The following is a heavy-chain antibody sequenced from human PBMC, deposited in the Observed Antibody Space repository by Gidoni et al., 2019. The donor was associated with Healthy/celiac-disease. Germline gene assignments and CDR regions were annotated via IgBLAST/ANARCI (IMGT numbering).Heavy chain of an antibody. CDR1: GFTFSNAW. J-gene: IGHJ4*02. CDR2: IKSKTDGGTT. V-gene: IGHV3-15*01. D-gene: IGHD6-19*01. CDR3: TTDLGYSSGWLHDY. Sequence: EVQLVESGGGLVKPGGSLRLSCAASGFTFSNAWMSWVRQAPGKGLEWVGRIKSKTDGGTTDYAAPVKGRFTISRDDSKNTLYLQMNSLKTEDTAVYYCTTDLGYSSGWLHDYWGQGTLVTVSS.